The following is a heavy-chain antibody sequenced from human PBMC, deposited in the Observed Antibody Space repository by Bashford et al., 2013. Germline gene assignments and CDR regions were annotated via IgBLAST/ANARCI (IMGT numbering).Heavy chain of an antibody. CDR1: WIQLYQLL. D-gene: IGHD5-18*01. J-gene: IGHJ4*02. V-gene: IGHV5-51*01. CDR3: ARHGSYNTAMLNYFDF. Sequence: GRSLKISCKGSWIQLYQLLDRLGAPDARKGLEWMGIIYPGDSDTRYSPSFQGQVTISADKSISTAYLQWSSLKASDTAMYYCARHGSYNTAMLNYFDFWGQGTLVTVSS. CDR2: IYPGDSDT.